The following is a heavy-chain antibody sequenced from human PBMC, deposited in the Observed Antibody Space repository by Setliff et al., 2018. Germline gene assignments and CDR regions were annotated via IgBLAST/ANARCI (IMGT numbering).Heavy chain of an antibody. J-gene: IGHJ4*01. CDR2: LSYNGNA. CDR3: ARHTIAMSTVISYFDY. CDR1: SGSISSDNYY. V-gene: IGHV4-39*01. D-gene: IGHD4-4*01. Sequence: SETLSLTCTVSSGSISSDNYYWGWIRQPPGKGLEWIGTLSYNGNAYYTPSLKSRVTISIDTSKNQFSLKLSSVTAADTAVYYCARHTIAMSTVISYFDYWG.